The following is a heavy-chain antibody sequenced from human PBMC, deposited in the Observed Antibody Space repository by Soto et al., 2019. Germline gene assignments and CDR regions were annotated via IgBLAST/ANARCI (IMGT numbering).Heavy chain of an antibody. V-gene: IGHV1-46*01. D-gene: IGHD2-21*02. CDR3: ARGGHVVVVTAAFDY. J-gene: IGHJ4*02. Sequence: QVQLMQSGAEVKKPGASVEVSCRASGNTFTNDCIHWMGQAPGQGLEWMGTINPSGGHTTYAQKFLGRVTMTRDTSTSTLYMELTSLRSEDTSVYYCARGGHVVVVTAAFDYWGQGTLVTVSS. CDR2: INPSGGHT. CDR1: GNTFTNDC.